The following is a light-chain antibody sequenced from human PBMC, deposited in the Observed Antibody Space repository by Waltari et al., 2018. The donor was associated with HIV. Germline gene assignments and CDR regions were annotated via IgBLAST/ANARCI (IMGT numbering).Light chain of an antibody. CDR1: SGPISYP. CDR3: QTWGTGIVL. Sequence: QLVLTQSPSASASLGASVKPPCPLSSGPISYPTAWHQQQPEKGPRYLMKLNSDGSHTKGDGIPDRFSGSSSGAERYLTISSLQSDDEADYYCQTWGTGIVLFGGGTKVTVL. V-gene: IGLV4-69*01. J-gene: IGLJ2*01. CDR2: LNSDGSH.